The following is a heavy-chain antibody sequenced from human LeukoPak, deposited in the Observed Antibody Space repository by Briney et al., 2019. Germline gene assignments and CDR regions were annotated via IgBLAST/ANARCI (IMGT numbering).Heavy chain of an antibody. Sequence: SQTLSLTCTVSGGSISSGRYYWNWIRQPAGKGLEWIGRIYTGGSTNYNPSLKSRVTISVDTSKNQFSLRLNSVTAADTAVYYCAGAPHYYDSSGYYWNYWYFDLWGRGTLVTVSS. V-gene: IGHV4-61*02. D-gene: IGHD3-22*01. CDR2: IYTGGST. J-gene: IGHJ2*01. CDR1: GGSISSGRYY. CDR3: AGAPHYYDSSGYYWNYWYFDL.